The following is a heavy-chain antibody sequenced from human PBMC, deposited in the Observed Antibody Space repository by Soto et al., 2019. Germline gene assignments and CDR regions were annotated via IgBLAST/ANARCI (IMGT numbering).Heavy chain of an antibody. D-gene: IGHD6-13*01. CDR3: ARRYSSAFDI. V-gene: IGHV4-59*08. J-gene: IGHJ3*02. Sequence: QMQLQESGPGLVKPSETLSLTCTVSGGSISSYYWSWIRQPPGKGLEWIGYIYYSGSTNYNPSLKRPVTISVDTSKTQFSLKLSSVTAADTAVYYCARRYSSAFDIWGQGTMVTVSS. CDR1: GGSISSYY. CDR2: IYYSGST.